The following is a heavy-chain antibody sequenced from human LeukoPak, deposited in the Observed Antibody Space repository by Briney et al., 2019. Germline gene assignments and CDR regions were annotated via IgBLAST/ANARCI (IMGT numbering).Heavy chain of an antibody. Sequence: GGSPRLSCAASGFTFSSYWMSWVRQAPGKGLEWVANIKQDGSEKYYVDSVKGRFTISRDNAKNSLYLQMNSPRAEDTAVYYCARDDCSSISCYHNWFDPWGQGTLVTVSS. CDR1: GFTFSSYW. D-gene: IGHD2-2*01. V-gene: IGHV3-7*01. CDR2: IKQDGSEK. J-gene: IGHJ5*02. CDR3: ARDDCSSISCYHNWFDP.